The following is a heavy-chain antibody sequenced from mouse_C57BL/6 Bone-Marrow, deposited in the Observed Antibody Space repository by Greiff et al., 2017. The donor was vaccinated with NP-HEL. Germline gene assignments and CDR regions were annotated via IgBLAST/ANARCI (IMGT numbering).Heavy chain of an antibody. V-gene: IGHV1-81*01. J-gene: IGHJ3*01. Sequence: QVQLQQSGAELARPGASVKLSCKASGYTFTSYGISWVKQRTGQGLEWIGEIYPRSGNTYYNEKFKGKAILTADKSSSTAYMELRSLTSEDSAIYFYERGRPIYYDYDEFAYWGQGTLVTVSA. CDR3: ERGRPIYYDYDEFAY. CDR1: GYTFTSYG. CDR2: IYPRSGNT. D-gene: IGHD2-4*01.